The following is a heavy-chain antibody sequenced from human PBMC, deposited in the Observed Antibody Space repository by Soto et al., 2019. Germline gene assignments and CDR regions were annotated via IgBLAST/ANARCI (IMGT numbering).Heavy chain of an antibody. CDR2: ISSSSSTI. D-gene: IGHD2-15*01. Sequence: GGSLRLSCAASGCTFSSYSMSWVRQAPGKGLEWVSYISSSSSTIYYADSVKGRFTISRDNAKNSLYLQMNSLRDEDTAVYYCARDGGTVVVAATFYYYGMDVWGQGTTVTVSS. CDR3: ARDGGTVVVAATFYYYGMDV. J-gene: IGHJ6*02. CDR1: GCTFSSYS. V-gene: IGHV3-48*02.